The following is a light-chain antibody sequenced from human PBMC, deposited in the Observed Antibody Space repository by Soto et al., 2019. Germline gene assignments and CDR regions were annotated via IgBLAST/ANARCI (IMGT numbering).Light chain of an antibody. J-gene: IGLJ2*01. CDR1: SSDIGTYI. V-gene: IGLV1-44*01. CDR2: NTY. Sequence: QSVLTQPPSASGTPGQTVIISCSGSSSDIGTYIVNWYQQVPGAAPKLLVYNTYQRPSGVPDRFSGSKSGTSASLAIRGLQFDDEADYYCSAWDANLNVVFGGGTKLTVL. CDR3: SAWDANLNVV.